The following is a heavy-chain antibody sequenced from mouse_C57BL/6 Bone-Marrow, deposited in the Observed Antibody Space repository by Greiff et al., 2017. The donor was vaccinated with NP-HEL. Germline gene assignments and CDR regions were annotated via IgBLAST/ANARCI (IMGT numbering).Heavy chain of an antibody. V-gene: IGHV1-62-2*01. CDR3: ARHEEGDYGRCFDY. D-gene: IGHD1-1*01. Sequence: HLVESGAELVKPGASVKLSCKASGYTFTEYTIHWVKQRSGQGLEWIGWFYPGSGSIKYNEKFKDKATLTADKSSSTVYMELSRLTSEDSAVYFCARHEEGDYGRCFDYWGQGTTLTVSS. J-gene: IGHJ2*01. CDR1: GYTFTEYT. CDR2: FYPGSGSI.